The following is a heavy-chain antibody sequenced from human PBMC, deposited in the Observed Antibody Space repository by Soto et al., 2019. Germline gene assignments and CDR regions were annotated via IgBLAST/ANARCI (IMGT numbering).Heavy chain of an antibody. D-gene: IGHD3-22*01. CDR2: ISAYNGNT. J-gene: IGHJ6*02. Sequence: QVQLVQSGAEVKKPGASVKVSCKASGYTFTSYGISWVRQAPGQGLEWMGWISAYNGNTNYAQKLQGRVTMTTDTSTSTAYMELRSLRSEDTAVYYCARPYYYDSSGYYRGYYYYYGMDVWGQGTTVTVSS. V-gene: IGHV1-18*01. CDR1: GYTFTSYG. CDR3: ARPYYYDSSGYYRGYYYYYGMDV.